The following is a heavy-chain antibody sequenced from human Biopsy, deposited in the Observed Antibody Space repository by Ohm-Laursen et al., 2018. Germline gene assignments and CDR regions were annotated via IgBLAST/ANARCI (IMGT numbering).Heavy chain of an antibody. CDR2: IYYDGIT. CDR3: ARVAGGYAYYYGMDV. CDR1: GYSVTNDYY. D-gene: IGHD5-12*01. Sequence: TLSLTCPVSGYSVTNDYYWGWIRQPPGKGLEWIGNIYYDGITYYNPSLKSRVAMSVDTSKNHFSLRLTSVTAADTAVYYCARVAGGYAYYYGMDVWGQGTTVIVSS. J-gene: IGHJ6*02. V-gene: IGHV4-38-2*02.